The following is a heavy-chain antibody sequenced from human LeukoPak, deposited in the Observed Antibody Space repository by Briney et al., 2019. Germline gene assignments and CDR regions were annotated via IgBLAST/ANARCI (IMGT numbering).Heavy chain of an antibody. Sequence: GESLKISCKGSGYSFTTYWIGWVRQMPGKGPEWMGIIYPGDSDTRYSPSFQGQVTISVDKSITTAYLQWSSLKASDSAIYYCARISGSGSYLYYYYMEVWGKGTSVTVSS. CDR3: ARISGSGSYLYYYYMEV. J-gene: IGHJ6*03. D-gene: IGHD3-10*01. V-gene: IGHV5-51*01. CDR2: IYPGDSDT. CDR1: GYSFTTYW.